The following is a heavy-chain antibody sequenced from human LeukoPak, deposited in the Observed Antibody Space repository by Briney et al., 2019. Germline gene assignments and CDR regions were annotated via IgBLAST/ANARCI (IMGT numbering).Heavy chain of an antibody. CDR1: GFTFSNYS. D-gene: IGHD1-26*01. J-gene: IGHJ6*03. Sequence: GGSLRLSCAASGFTFSNYSMNWVRQAPGKGLEWVSSISSSSSYIYYADSVKGRFTISRDNAKNSLYLQMNSLRAEDTAVYYCARAMGAYYMDVWGKGATVTVSS. V-gene: IGHV3-21*01. CDR3: ARAMGAYYMDV. CDR2: ISSSSSYI.